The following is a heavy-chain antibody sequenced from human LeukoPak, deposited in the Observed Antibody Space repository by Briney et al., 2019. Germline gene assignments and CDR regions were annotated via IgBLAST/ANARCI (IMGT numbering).Heavy chain of an antibody. J-gene: IGHJ4*02. CDR1: GFTFSTYA. CDR3: AKDLSSTVVTPSDY. D-gene: IGHD4-23*01. V-gene: IGHV3-23*01. Sequence: PGGSLRLSCAASGFTFSTYAMAWVRQAPGKGLEWVSTITNYGGTTNHADSVKGRFTISRDNSKNTLYLQMNSLRAEDTAVYYCAKDLSSTVVTPSDYWGQGTLVTVSS. CDR2: ITNYGGTT.